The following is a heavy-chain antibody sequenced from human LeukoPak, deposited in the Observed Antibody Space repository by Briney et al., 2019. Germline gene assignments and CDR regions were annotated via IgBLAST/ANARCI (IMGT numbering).Heavy chain of an antibody. CDR2: ISGSGGST. CDR3: AKDHPSGYYFDY. V-gene: IGHV3-23*01. Sequence: GGSLRLSCAASGFTFSNYAMNWVRHGPGKGLEWVSAISGSGGSTFNADSVKGRFTISRDNSKNTLFLQMISQRAEDTAIFYCAKDHPSGYYFDYWGQGTLVSVSS. J-gene: IGHJ4*02. CDR1: GFTFSNYA. D-gene: IGHD1-14*01.